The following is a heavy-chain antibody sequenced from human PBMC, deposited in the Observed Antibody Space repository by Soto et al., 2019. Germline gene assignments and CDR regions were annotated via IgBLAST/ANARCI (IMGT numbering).Heavy chain of an antibody. J-gene: IGHJ6*03. CDR1: SGSISSSNW. Sequence: QVQLQESGPGLVKPSGTLSLTCAVSSGSISSSNWWSWVRQPPGKGLEWIGEIYHSGSTNYNPSLRSRVTLAVDKSKNQFSLKLSSVTAADTAVYYCARVIRASYYYYYLDVWGTGTTVTVSS. CDR2: IYHSGST. CDR3: ARVIRASYYYYYLDV. D-gene: IGHD3-10*01. V-gene: IGHV4-4*02.